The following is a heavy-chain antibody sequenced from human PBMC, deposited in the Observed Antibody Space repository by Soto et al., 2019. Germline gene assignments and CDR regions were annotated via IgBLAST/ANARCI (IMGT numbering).Heavy chain of an antibody. V-gene: IGHV4-39*02. CDR2: IFYTGTT. CDR1: GGSINYNSYY. D-gene: IGHD2-2*01. J-gene: IGHJ5*02. CDR3: ARLVVVAPVANA. Sequence: PSETLSLTCSVSGGSINYNSYYWGWIRQPAGKGLEWVGGIFYTGTTYYSPSLKDRVTISVDTSKNSFSLNLTSVTAADTAVYFCARLVVVAPVANAWGQGTLVTVSS.